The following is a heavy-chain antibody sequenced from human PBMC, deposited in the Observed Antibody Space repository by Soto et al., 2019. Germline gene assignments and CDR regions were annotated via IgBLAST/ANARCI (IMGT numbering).Heavy chain of an antibody. Sequence: PSETLSLTCTVSSGSISSTIYSWDWIRQPPGKGLEWIGSIFYSGSTYYNPSLKSRVTISVDTSKNQFSLTLTSVTAADTAVYYCARQCGGVTCHWSVPWGQGTLVTVSS. J-gene: IGHJ5*02. CDR2: IFYSGST. CDR3: ARQCGGVTCHWSVP. CDR1: SGSISSTIYS. V-gene: IGHV4-39*01. D-gene: IGHD3-16*01.